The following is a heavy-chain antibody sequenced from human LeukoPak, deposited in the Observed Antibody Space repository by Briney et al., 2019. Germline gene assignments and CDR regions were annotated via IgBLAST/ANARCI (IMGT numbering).Heavy chain of an antibody. CDR1: GASFSSYA. J-gene: IGHJ5*02. Sequence: SVKVSCKASGASFSSYAINWVRQAPAQGLEWMGVIIPIFGTANTAHKFQGRVTLTTDEPTSTAYMELSSLRREDTAVYYCARRRGQVQYNWFDRWGQGTLVTVSS. CDR3: ARRRGQVQYNWFDR. CDR2: IIPIFGTA. V-gene: IGHV1-69*05.